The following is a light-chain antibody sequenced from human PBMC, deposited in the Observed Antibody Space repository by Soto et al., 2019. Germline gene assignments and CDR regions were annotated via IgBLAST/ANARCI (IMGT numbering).Light chain of an antibody. CDR2: EVS. CDR1: SSDVGDYNY. Sequence: QSALTQPPSASGSPGQSVTISCTGTSSDVGDYNYVSWYQQHPGKAPKLMIYEVSKRPSGVPDRFSGSKSGTTASLTVSGLQAEDDDDYYCSSYAGSNNWVFGGGTKLTVL. J-gene: IGLJ3*02. CDR3: SSYAGSNNWV. V-gene: IGLV2-8*01.